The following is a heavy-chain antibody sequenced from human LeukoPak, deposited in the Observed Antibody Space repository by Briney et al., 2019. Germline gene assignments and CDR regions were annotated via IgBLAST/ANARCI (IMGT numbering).Heavy chain of an antibody. CDR1: GFTFSSYS. J-gene: IGHJ4*02. Sequence: GGSLRLSCAASGFTFSSYSMNWVRQAPGKGLEWVSYISSSSSTIYYADSVKGRFTISRDNAKNSLYLQMNSLRAEDTAVYYCARALYPFSGIAPVLDYGGQGTLVTVSS. V-gene: IGHV3-48*01. D-gene: IGHD6-13*01. CDR3: ARALYPFSGIAPVLDY. CDR2: ISSSSSTI.